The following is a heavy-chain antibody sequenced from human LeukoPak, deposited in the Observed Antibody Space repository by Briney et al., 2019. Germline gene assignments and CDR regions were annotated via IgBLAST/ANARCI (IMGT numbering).Heavy chain of an antibody. D-gene: IGHD6-19*01. CDR2: IYYSGST. Sequence: SETLSLTCTVSGGSISSSSYYWGWIRQPPGKGLEWIGSIYYSGSTYYNPSLKSRVTISVDTSKNQFSLKLSSVTAADTAVYYCARMSGSSGWYSVGRVFDYWGQGTLVTVSS. V-gene: IGHV4-39*01. CDR1: GGSISSSSYY. CDR3: ARMSGSSGWYSVGRVFDY. J-gene: IGHJ4*02.